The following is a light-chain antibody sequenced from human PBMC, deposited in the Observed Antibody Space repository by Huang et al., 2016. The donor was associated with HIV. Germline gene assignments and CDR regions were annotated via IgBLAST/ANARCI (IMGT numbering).Light chain of an antibody. CDR2: GAS. V-gene: IGKV1-39*01. Sequence: DIQMTQSPSSLSASVGDRVSITCRAGQSSSNYLSWYQQRPGKAPKLLVYGASRLQSGVPSRFSGSGSGTDFTLTISSLQPEDFATYYCQQNYGSPFTFGGGTKVDIK. CDR1: QSSSNY. CDR3: QQNYGSPFT. J-gene: IGKJ4*01.